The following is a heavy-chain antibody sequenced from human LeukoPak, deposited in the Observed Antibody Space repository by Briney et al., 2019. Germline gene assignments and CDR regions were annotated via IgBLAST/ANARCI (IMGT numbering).Heavy chain of an antibody. D-gene: IGHD4-23*01. V-gene: IGHV3-48*03. CDR3: ARGADYGGNSGLDY. Sequence: GSLRLSCAASGFTFSSYEMNWVRQAPGKGLEWVSYISSSGSTIYYADSVKGRFTISRDNAKNSLYLQMNSLRAEDTAVYYCARGADYGGNSGLDYWGQGTLVTVSS. CDR2: ISSSGSTI. J-gene: IGHJ4*02. CDR1: GFTFSSYE.